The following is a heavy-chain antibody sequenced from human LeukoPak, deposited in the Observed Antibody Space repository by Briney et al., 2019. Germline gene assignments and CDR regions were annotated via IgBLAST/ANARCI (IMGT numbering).Heavy chain of an antibody. CDR2: INSDGSST. CDR3: ARVLYYDFWSGYYNYYFDY. J-gene: IGHJ4*02. V-gene: IGHV3-74*01. Sequence: QPGGSLRLSCVASGFTFRTFWMHWVRQAPGKGLVWVSRINSDGSSTSYADSVKGRFTISRDNAKNTLYLQMNSLRAEDTAVYYCARVLYYDFWSGYYNYYFDYWGQGTLVTVSS. CDR1: GFTFRTFW. D-gene: IGHD3-3*01.